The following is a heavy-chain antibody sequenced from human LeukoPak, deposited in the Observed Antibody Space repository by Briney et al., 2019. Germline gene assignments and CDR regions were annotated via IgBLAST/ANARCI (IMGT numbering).Heavy chain of an antibody. CDR3: AKDILGYYDSSGTPDH. CDR2: IWYDGSNK. J-gene: IGHJ4*02. Sequence: PGRSLRLSCAASGFTFSSYGMHWVRQAPGKGLEWVAVIWYDGSNKYYADSVKGRFTISRDNSKNTLYPQMNSLRAEDTAVYYYAKDILGYYDSSGTPDHWGQGTLVTVSS. CDR1: GFTFSSYG. D-gene: IGHD3-22*01. V-gene: IGHV3-33*06.